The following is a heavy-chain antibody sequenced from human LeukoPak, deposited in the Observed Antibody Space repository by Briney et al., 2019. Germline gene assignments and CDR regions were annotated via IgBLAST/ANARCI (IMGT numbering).Heavy chain of an antibody. V-gene: IGHV1-69*05. J-gene: IGHJ5*02. CDR1: GGTFSSYG. D-gene: IGHD2-2*01. CDR3: ARDERPDIVVVPAAT. CDR2: IIPIFGTA. Sequence: SVKVSCKASGGTFSSYGTSWVRQAPGQGLEWMGGIIPIFGTANYAQKFQGRVTITTDESTSTAYMELSSLRSEDTAVYYCARDERPDIVVVPAATWGQGTLVTVSS.